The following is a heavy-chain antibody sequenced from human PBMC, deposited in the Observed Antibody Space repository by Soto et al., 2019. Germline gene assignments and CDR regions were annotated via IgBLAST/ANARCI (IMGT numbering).Heavy chain of an antibody. D-gene: IGHD1-1*01. CDR2: INHSGST. CDR1: GGSFSGYY. V-gene: IGHV4-34*01. Sequence: SETLSLTCAVYGGSFSGYYWSWIRQPPGKGLEWIGEINHSGSTNYNPSLKSRVTISVDTSKNQFSLKLSSVTAADTAVYYCARGGAGIRVYYYCGMDVWGQGTTVTVSS. CDR3: ARGGAGIRVYYYCGMDV. J-gene: IGHJ6*02.